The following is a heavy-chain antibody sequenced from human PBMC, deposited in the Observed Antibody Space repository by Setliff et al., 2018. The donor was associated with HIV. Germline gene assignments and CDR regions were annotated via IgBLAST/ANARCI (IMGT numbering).Heavy chain of an antibody. CDR3: ARGARLQYFDWPSYALDV. CDR1: EFTFSSYS. D-gene: IGHD3-9*01. J-gene: IGHJ6*02. Sequence: GESLRLSCAASEFTFSSYSMNWVRQAPGTGLEWVASISSSGAHIFYAESLKGRFSVSRDNGRNFLYLQMSSLRADDTAIYYCARGARLQYFDWPSYALDVWGQGTTVTVSS. V-gene: IGHV3-21*06. CDR2: ISSSGAHI.